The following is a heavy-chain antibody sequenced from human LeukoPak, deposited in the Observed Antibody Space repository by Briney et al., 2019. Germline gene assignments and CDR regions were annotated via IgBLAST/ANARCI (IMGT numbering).Heavy chain of an antibody. CDR3: ARDTRGVNWADAFDI. V-gene: IGHV3-30*04. J-gene: IGHJ3*02. D-gene: IGHD3-10*01. CDR1: GFTFSSYA. CDR2: ISYDGSNK. Sequence: PGGSLRLSCAASGFTFSSYAMHWVRQAPGKGLEWVAVISYDGSNKYYADSVKGRFTISRDNSKNTLYLQMNSLRAEDTAVYYCARDTRGVNWADAFDIWGQGTMVTVSS.